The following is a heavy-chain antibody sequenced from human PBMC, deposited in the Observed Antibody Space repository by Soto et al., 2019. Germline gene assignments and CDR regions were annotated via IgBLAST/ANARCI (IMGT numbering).Heavy chain of an antibody. CDR3: ARELGYCSSTSCPTDAFDI. J-gene: IGHJ3*02. CDR1: GCTFSSYA. V-gene: IGHV1-69*13. CDR2: IIPIFGTA. D-gene: IGHD2-2*01. Sequence: ASVKVSCKASGCTFSSYAISWVRQAPGQGLEWMGGIIPIFGTANYAQKFQGRVTITADESTSTAYMELSSPRSEDTAVYYCARELGYCSSTSCPTDAFDIWGQGTMVTVSS.